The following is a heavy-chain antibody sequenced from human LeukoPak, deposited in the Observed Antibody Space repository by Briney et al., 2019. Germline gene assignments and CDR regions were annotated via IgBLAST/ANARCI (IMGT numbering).Heavy chain of an antibody. J-gene: IGHJ4*02. D-gene: IGHD4-17*01. Sequence: PSETLSLTCAVYGGSFSGYYWSWIRQPPGKGLEGIGEINHSGSTNYNPSLKSRVTISVDTSKNQYSLKLSSVTAADTAVYYCARTQDYCDYIDYWGQGTLVTVSS. V-gene: IGHV4-34*01. CDR2: INHSGST. CDR3: ARTQDYCDYIDY. CDR1: GGSFSGYY.